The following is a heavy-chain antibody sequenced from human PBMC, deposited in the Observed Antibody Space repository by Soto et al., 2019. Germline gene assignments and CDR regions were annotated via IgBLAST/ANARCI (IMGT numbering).Heavy chain of an antibody. CDR2: ISSSSSTI. V-gene: IGHV3-48*01. CDR3: ARDSYDYYYYYMEV. J-gene: IGHJ6*03. Sequence: PGGSLRLSCAASGFTFSSYSMNWVRQAPGKGLEWVSYISSSSSTIYYADSVKGRFTISRDNAKNSLYLQMNSLRAEDTAVYYCARDSYDYYYYYMEVWGKGTTVTVSS. CDR1: GFTFSSYS.